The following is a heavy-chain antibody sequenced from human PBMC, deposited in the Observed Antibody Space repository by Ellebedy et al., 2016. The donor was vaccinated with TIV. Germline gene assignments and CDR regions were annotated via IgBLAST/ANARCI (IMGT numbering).Heavy chain of an antibody. CDR2: ISAYNGNT. J-gene: IGHJ3*02. D-gene: IGHD4-17*01. Sequence: ASVKVSCXASGYTFTSYGISWVRQAPGQGLEWMGWISAYNGNTNYAQKLQGRVTMTTDTSTSTAYMELRSLRSDDTAVYYCAREPYGDDAFDIWGQGTMVTVSS. V-gene: IGHV1-18*04. CDR3: AREPYGDDAFDI. CDR1: GYTFTSYG.